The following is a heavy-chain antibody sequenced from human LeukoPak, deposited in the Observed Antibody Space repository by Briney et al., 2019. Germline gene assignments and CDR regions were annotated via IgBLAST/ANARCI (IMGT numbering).Heavy chain of an antibody. CDR1: GGSMRGLY. V-gene: IGHV4-59*01. Sequence: SETLSLTCTVPGGSMRGLYLSWIRQSPGMGLEWIGYIYYSGNTNYNPSLKGRVTISLDTSRSQSSLKLTSVTAADTAVYYCARRPGYYFDYWGQGILVTVSS. D-gene: IGHD3-10*01. CDR2: IYYSGNT. CDR3: ARRPGYYFDY. J-gene: IGHJ4*02.